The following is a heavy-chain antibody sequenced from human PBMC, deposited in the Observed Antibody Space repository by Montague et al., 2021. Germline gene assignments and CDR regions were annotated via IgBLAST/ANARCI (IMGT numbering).Heavy chain of an antibody. D-gene: IGHD3-10*01. CDR2: ICDGGSA. CDR3: AAYYYGGGGRGS. J-gene: IGHJ5*02. CDR1: GGSVRCALYH. Sequence: SETLSLTCSVSGGSVRCALYHWGWIRQSPGKGLEWIGYICDGGSAPSKTTLGSRVTMSLDTSSNQFSLNLRSATAADTAVYYCAAYYYGGGGRGSWGQGTLVTVSS. V-gene: IGHV4-61*01.